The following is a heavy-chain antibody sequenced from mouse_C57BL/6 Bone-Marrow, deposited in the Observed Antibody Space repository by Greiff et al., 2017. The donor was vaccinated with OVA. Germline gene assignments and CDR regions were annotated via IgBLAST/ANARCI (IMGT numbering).Heavy chain of an antibody. D-gene: IGHD1-1*01. CDR2: ISDGGSYT. CDR1: GFTFSSYA. CDR3: ARENYGSSWGFAY. Sequence: EVKVVESGGGLVKPGGSLKLSCAASGFTFSSYAMSWVRQTPEKRLEWVATISDGGSYTYYPDNVKGRFTISRDNAKNNLYLQMSHLKSEDTAMYYCARENYGSSWGFAYWGQGTLVTVSA. J-gene: IGHJ3*01. V-gene: IGHV5-4*01.